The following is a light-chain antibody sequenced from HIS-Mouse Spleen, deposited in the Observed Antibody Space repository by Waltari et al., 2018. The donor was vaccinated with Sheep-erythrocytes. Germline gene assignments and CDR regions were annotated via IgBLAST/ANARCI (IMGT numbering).Light chain of an antibody. CDR2: DNN. J-gene: IGLJ3*02. CDR1: SPNIGNNY. CDR3: GTWDSSLSAGRV. Sequence: QSVLTQPPSVSAAPGQKVPISCSGSSPNIGNNYVSWYQQLPGTAPKLLIYDNNKRPSGIPDRFSGSKSGTSATLGITGLQTGDEADYYCGTWDSSLSAGRVFGGGTKLTVL. V-gene: IGLV1-51*01.